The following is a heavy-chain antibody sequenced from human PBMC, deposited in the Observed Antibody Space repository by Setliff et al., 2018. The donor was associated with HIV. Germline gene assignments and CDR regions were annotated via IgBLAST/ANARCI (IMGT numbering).Heavy chain of an antibody. D-gene: IGHD2-2*03. Sequence: PGGSLRPSCAASGFTFSSYAMSWVRQTPGKGLEWVSAISGSGGSTYYADSVKGRFTISRDKSKNTVYLQMYSLRAEDTALDYCAKDRVGYCSSISCPGGFDYWGQGTLVTVSS. J-gene: IGHJ4*02. CDR2: ISGSGGST. CDR1: GFTFSSYA. V-gene: IGHV3-23*01. CDR3: AKDRVGYCSSISCPGGFDY.